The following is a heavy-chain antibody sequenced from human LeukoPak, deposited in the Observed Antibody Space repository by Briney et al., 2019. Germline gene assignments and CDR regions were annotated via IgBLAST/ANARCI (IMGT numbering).Heavy chain of an antibody. V-gene: IGHV1-2*02. CDR3: ARDLIVGATLAGGHDAFDI. CDR2: IKPNRGGT. D-gene: IGHD1-26*01. Sequence: ASVKVSCKASGYTFTGHSMYWVRQAPGQGLEWMGWIKPNRGGTNYAQKFQGRVTMTRDTSISTAYMELSRLRSDDTAVYYCARDLIVGATLAGGHDAFDIWGQGTMVTVSS. J-gene: IGHJ3*02. CDR1: GYTFTGHS.